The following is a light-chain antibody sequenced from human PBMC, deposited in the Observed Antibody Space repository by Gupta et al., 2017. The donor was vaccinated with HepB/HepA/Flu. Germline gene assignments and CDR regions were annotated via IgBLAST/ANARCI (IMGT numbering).Light chain of an antibody. V-gene: IGKV3-20*01. CDR3: QLSRT. J-gene: IGKJ1*01. CDR2: GAS. Sequence: EIVLTQSPGTLPLSPGERATLSCRTSQSVSRNYIAWYQQKPGQAPRLLIYGASSRAPGIPYRFSGSGSGTDFTLTISRLEPEDFEVFYCQLSRTFGQGTKVEIK. CDR1: QSVSRNY.